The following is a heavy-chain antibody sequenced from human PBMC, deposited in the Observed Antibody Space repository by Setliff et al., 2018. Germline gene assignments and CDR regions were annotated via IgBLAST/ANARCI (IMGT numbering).Heavy chain of an antibody. J-gene: IGHJ4*02. CDR2: LHTSGST. CDR1: GGSISSGSYY. CDR3: RLWSHNYRNDY. D-gene: IGHD3-16*01. V-gene: IGHV4-61*02. Sequence: SETLSLTCAVSGGSISSGSYYWSWIRQPAGKGLEWVGRLHTSGSTNYNPSLKSRVTISVDTSKNQFSLKLSSVTAADTAVYYCRLWSHNYRNDYWGQGTLVTVSS.